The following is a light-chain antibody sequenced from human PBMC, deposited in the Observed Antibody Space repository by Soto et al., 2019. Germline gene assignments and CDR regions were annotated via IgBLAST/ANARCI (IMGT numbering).Light chain of an antibody. CDR2: EDT. Sequence: QSVLTQPASVSGSPGQSITISCTGSSSDVGNYNLVSWYQQHPGKAPKLMIYEDTKWPSGVSNRFSGSRSGNTASLTISGLQAADEAEYYCSSKRTTASLVFGTGTKVTV. CDR1: SSDVGNYNL. V-gene: IGLV2-14*02. J-gene: IGLJ1*01. CDR3: SSKRTTASLV.